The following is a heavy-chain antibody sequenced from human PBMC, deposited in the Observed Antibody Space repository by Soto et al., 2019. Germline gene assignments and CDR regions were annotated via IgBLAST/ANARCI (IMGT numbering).Heavy chain of an antibody. CDR3: ASPQYYYDSSGYYPIFDY. CDR2: ISGSGGST. J-gene: IGHJ4*02. V-gene: IGHV3-23*01. CDR1: GFTFSSYA. Sequence: GGSLRLSCAASGFTFSSYAMSWVRQAPGKGLEWVSAISGSGGSTYYADSVKGRFTISRDNSKNTLYLQMNSLRAEDTAVYYCASPQYYYDSSGYYPIFDYWGQGTLVTVSS. D-gene: IGHD3-22*01.